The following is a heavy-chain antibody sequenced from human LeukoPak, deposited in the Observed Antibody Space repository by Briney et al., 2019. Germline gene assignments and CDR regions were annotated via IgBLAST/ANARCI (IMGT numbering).Heavy chain of an antibody. V-gene: IGHV3-23*01. CDR2: ISGSGGST. D-gene: IGHD6-19*01. J-gene: IGHJ2*01. CDR1: GFTFSSYA. Sequence: GGSLRLSCAASGFTFSSYAMSWVRQAPGKGLEWVSAISGSGGSTYYADSVKGRFTISRDNSKNTLYLQMNSLRAEDTAVYYCAKGPTPRGYSSGWYDWYFDLWGRGTLVTVSS. CDR3: AKGPTPRGYSSGWYDWYFDL.